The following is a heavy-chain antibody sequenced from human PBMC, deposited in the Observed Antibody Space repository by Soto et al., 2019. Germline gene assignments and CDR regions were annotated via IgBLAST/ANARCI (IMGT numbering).Heavy chain of an antibody. D-gene: IGHD1-1*01. CDR3: ARLTSLHSTTNFGNYFDY. CDR1: GYKFNNDW. Sequence: GDCRKIACTGSGYKFNNDWIGWGRQTPGKGLEWMGRIEPSDSYIDYRPSFKGHVTISRDKSIKTVYLQWSSLKASDTALYYCARLTSLHSTTNFGNYFDYSDQGFPVSVSS. V-gene: IGHV5-10-1*01. CDR2: IEPSDSYI. J-gene: IGHJ4*02.